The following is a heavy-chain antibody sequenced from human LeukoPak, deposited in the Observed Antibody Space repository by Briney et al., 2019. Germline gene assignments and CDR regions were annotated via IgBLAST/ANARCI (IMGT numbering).Heavy chain of an antibody. V-gene: IGHV3-7*01. J-gene: IGHJ4*02. Sequence: PWGSLRLSCEASGFTFTTYSMNWVRQAPGKGLEWVANIKQDGSEKDYVDSVKGRFTISRDNAKNSLYLQMNSLRVEDTAVYYCARDSDVPFDYWGQGTLVTVSS. CDR2: IKQDGSEK. CDR1: GFTFTTYS. D-gene: IGHD3-16*01. CDR3: ARDSDVPFDY.